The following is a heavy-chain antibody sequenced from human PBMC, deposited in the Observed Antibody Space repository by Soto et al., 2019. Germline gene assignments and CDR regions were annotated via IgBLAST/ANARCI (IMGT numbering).Heavy chain of an antibody. CDR3: ARHPVVIGYSYGFDY. Sequence: PSETLSLTCTVSSGSISNSTYYWGWIRQAPGKGLEWLGSFYHGGSPHYNPSLMSRVSISVDPPKNQFSLKLISVTATDTALYYCARHPVVIGYSYGFDYWGLGTLVTVSS. V-gene: IGHV4-39*01. J-gene: IGHJ4*02. CDR1: SGSISNSTYY. D-gene: IGHD5-18*01. CDR2: FYHGGSP.